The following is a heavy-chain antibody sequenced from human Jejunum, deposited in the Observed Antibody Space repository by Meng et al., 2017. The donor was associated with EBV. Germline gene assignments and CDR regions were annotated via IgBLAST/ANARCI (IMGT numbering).Heavy chain of an antibody. J-gene: IGHJ4*02. V-gene: IGHV3-30*04. CDR2: VSYGGSDK. CDR1: GFTFGDYA. CDR3: AKERRGFYAEH. Sequence: VESGGGVVQPGRSLRLSCAASGFTFGDYAMHWVRQAPGKGLEWVALVSYGGSDKLYADSVKGRFTIYRDNSDNTLFLQMNSLKPEDTAAYYCAKERRGFYAEHWGQGTLVTGSS. D-gene: IGHD1-14*01.